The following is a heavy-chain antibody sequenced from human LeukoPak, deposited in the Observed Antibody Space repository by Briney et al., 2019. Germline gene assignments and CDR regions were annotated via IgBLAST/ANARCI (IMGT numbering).Heavy chain of an antibody. J-gene: IGHJ5*02. CDR1: GGSISNYY. CDR2: IYSNGDT. CDR3: ARGGTMGNANWFDP. Sequence: TSETLSLTCTVSGGSISNYYWSWIRQPAGKGLEWIGRIYSNGDTNYNPSLKSRLTMSVDTSKNQFSLNLYSVTAADTAVYYCARGGTMGNANWFDPWGQGTPVTVSS. V-gene: IGHV4-4*07. D-gene: IGHD3-16*01.